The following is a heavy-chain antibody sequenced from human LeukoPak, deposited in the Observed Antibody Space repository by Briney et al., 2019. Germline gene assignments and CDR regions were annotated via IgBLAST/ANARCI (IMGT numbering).Heavy chain of an antibody. D-gene: IGHD1-14*01. CDR2: IYHSGST. CDR1: GGSISSGGYS. CDR3: ASSTTQIEYLDY. J-gene: IGHJ4*02. Sequence: PSETLSLSCAVSGGSISSGGYSWSWIRQPPGKGLEWIGYIYHSGSTYYNPSLKSRVTISVDRSKNQFSLKLSSVTAADTAVYYCASSTTQIEYLDYWGQGTLVTVSS. V-gene: IGHV4-30-2*01.